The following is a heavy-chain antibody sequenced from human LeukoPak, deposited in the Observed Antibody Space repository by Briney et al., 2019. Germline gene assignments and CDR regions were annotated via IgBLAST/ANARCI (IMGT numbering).Heavy chain of an antibody. CDR3: ARRGYSSGWFEGLYFDY. CDR2: IYYSGST. CDR1: GGSFSSYY. J-gene: IGHJ4*02. V-gene: IGHV4-59*08. D-gene: IGHD6-19*01. Sequence: SETLSLTCAVYGGSFSSYYWSWIRQPPGKGLEWIGYIYYSGSTNYNPSLKSRVTISVDTSKNQFSLKLSSVTAADTAVYYCARRGYSSGWFEGLYFDYWGQGTLVTVPS.